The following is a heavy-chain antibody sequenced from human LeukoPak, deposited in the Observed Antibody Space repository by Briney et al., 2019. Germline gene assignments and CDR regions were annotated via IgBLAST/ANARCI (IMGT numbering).Heavy chain of an antibody. J-gene: IGHJ2*01. Sequence: GGSLRLSCAVSGFTVSSNYMSWVRQAPGKGLEWVSGISWNSGSIGYADSVKGRFTISRDNAKNSLYLQMNSLRAEDMALYYCAKDHYYDSSGASGFDLWGRGTLVTVSS. CDR1: GFTVSSNY. CDR3: AKDHYYDSSGASGFDL. V-gene: IGHV3-9*03. D-gene: IGHD3-22*01. CDR2: ISWNSGSI.